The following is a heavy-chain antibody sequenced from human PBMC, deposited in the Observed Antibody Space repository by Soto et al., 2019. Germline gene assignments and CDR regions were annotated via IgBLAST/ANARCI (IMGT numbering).Heavy chain of an antibody. CDR1: GFTFTSSA. CDR3: AAEVTTYFDY. V-gene: IGHV1-58*02. J-gene: IGHJ4*02. Sequence: HMQLVQSGPEVKKPGISVKVSCKASGFTFTSSAKQWVRQARGQRLEWIGWIVVGSGNTNYAQKFQERVTITRDMSTSTAYMELSSLRSEDTAVYYCAAEVTTYFDYWGQGTLVTVSS. D-gene: IGHD4-17*01. CDR2: IVVGSGNT.